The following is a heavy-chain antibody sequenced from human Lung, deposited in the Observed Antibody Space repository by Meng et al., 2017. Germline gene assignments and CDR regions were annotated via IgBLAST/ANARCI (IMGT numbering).Heavy chain of an antibody. CDR1: GSSISSSNYY. Sequence: VHPHEPGPDLVKPSQTLSLTCTVSGSSISSSNYYWSWIRQPPGKGLEWSGHIYNSGSTYYNPSLKSRITISVDTSKNQFSLKLSSVTAADTAVYYCARGQKGYFDLWGRGTLVTVSS. CDR3: ARGQKGYFDL. J-gene: IGHJ2*01. V-gene: IGHV4-30-4*01. CDR2: IYNSGST.